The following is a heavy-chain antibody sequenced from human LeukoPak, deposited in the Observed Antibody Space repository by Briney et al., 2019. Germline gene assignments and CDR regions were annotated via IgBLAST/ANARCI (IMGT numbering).Heavy chain of an antibody. CDR1: GYTFTGYD. J-gene: IGHJ5*02. CDR3: AREWGLTTVTLAFDP. CDR2: MNPNSGNT. V-gene: IGHV1-8*03. D-gene: IGHD4-17*01. Sequence: ASVKVSCKASGYTFTGYDINWVRQATGQGLEWMGWMNPNSGNTGYAQKFQGRVTITRNTSISTAYMELSSLRSEDTAVYYCAREWGLTTVTLAFDPWGQGTLVTVSS.